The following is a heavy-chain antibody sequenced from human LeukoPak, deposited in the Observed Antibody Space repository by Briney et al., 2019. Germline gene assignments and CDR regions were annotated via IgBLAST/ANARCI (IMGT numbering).Heavy chain of an antibody. CDR3: ARAPYCTNGVCQDY. CDR1: GFTFSSYG. CDR2: IWYDGSNK. Sequence: PGGSLRLSCAASGFTFSSYGMHWVRQAPGKGQEWVAVIWYDGSNKYYADSVKGRFTISRDNSKNTLYLQMNSLRAEDTAVYYCARAPYCTNGVCQDYWGQGTLVTVSS. D-gene: IGHD2-8*01. J-gene: IGHJ4*02. V-gene: IGHV3-33*01.